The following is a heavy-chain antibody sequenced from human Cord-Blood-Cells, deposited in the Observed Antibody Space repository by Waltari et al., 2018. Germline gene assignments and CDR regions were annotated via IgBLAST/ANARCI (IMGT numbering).Heavy chain of an antibody. CDR3: ARKPSRTLGIDY. D-gene: IGHD6-13*01. CDR2: ISYDGSNK. Sequence: QVQLVESGGGVVQPGRSLRLSCAASGFTFSSYSMHWVRQAPGKGREWVAVISYDGSNKYYADSVKGRFTISSDNSKNTLYLQMNSLRAEDTAVYYCARKPSRTLGIDYWGQGTLVTVSS. V-gene: IGHV3-30*04. J-gene: IGHJ4*02. CDR1: GFTFSSYS.